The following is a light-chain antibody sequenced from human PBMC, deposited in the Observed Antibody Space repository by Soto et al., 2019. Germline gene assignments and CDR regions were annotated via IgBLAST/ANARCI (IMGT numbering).Light chain of an antibody. CDR1: GSDVGGYNY. V-gene: IGLV2-14*01. Sequence: QSVLTQPASVSGSPGQSITISCTGTGSDVGGYNYVSWYQLHPGKAPKLMVYEVSNRPSGVSNRFSGSKSGNTASLTISGLQAEDEADYYCSSYTSSTAYVFGTGTKLTVL. J-gene: IGLJ1*01. CDR3: SSYTSSTAYV. CDR2: EVS.